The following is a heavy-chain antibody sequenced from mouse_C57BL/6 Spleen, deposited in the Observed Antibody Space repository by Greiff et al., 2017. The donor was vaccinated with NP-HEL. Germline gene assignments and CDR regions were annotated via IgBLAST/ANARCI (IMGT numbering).Heavy chain of an antibody. CDR3: ARGIRSYYFDY. D-gene: IGHD1-1*01. Sequence: VQLQQPGAELVKPGASVKLSCKASGYTFTSYWMQWVKQRPGQGLEWIGEIDPSGGYTNYNQKFKGKATLTVDTPSSTAYMQLSSLTSEYSAVYYCARGIRSYYFDYWGQGTTLTVSS. CDR1: GYTFTSYW. CDR2: IDPSGGYT. J-gene: IGHJ2*01. V-gene: IGHV1-50*01.